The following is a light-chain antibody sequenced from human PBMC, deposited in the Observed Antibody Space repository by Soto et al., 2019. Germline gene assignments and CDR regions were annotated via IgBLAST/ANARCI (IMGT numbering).Light chain of an antibody. CDR1: QSISSW. V-gene: IGKV1-5*03. J-gene: IGKJ4*01. CDR2: KAS. Sequence: DIQMTQSPSTLSASVGDRVTITCRASQSISSWLSWYQQKPGKAPKLLIYKASSLESGVPSRFIGSGSGTEFTLTISSLQPDDFETYYCQQYKSYSLTFGGGTKVEIK. CDR3: QQYKSYSLT.